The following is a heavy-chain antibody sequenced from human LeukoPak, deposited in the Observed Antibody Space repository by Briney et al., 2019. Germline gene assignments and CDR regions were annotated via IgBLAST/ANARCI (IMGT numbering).Heavy chain of an antibody. Sequence: GGSLRLSCAASGFTFSSYGMHWVRQAPGKGLEWVAFIRYDGSNKYYADSVKGRFTISRDNSKNTLYLQMNSLRAEDTAVYYCAKDRQYSSSSWYFDYWGQGTLVTVSS. V-gene: IGHV3-30*02. CDR3: AKDRQYSSSSWYFDY. CDR1: GFTFSSYG. CDR2: IRYDGSNK. J-gene: IGHJ4*02. D-gene: IGHD6-6*01.